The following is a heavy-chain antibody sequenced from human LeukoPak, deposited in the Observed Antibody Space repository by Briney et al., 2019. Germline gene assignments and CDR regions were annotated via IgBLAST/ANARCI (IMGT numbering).Heavy chain of an antibody. J-gene: IGHJ3*02. V-gene: IGHV3-48*03. CDR1: GFTFSSYE. CDR3: ASTPDAFDI. D-gene: IGHD4-11*01. CDR2: ISSSGSTI. Sequence: GGSLRLSCAASGFTFSSYEMNWVRQAPGKGLEWVSYISSSGSTIYYADSVKGRFTISRDNAKNSLYLQMNSLRAEDTAVYYRASTPDAFDIWGHGTMVTVSS.